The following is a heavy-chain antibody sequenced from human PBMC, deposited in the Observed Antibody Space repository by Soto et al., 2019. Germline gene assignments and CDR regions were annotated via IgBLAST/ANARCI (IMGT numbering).Heavy chain of an antibody. CDR2: ISYDGSNK. V-gene: IGHV3-30-3*01. J-gene: IGHJ4*02. Sequence: GGSLRLSCAASGFTFSNYAMHWVRQAPGKGLEWVAVISYDGSNKYYAQSVKGRVTISRDNSKNTLYLQMNSLRAEDTAVYYCARGIGGNIVATPDSWGQGTLVTVSS. CDR3: ARGIGGNIVATPDS. D-gene: IGHD5-12*01. CDR1: GFTFSNYA.